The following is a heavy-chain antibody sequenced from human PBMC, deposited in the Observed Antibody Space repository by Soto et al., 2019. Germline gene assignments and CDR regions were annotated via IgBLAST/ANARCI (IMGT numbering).Heavy chain of an antibody. Sequence: QVQLVESGGGVVQPGRSLRLSCAASGFTFSYYALHWVRQAPGKGPEWVAYMSNDGGEKLYADSVKGRFTISRDNSKNTLYQEMNSLRAEDTAVYYCARAGGGYLDFWGQGTLVTVSS. J-gene: IGHJ4*02. CDR2: MSNDGGEK. D-gene: IGHD2-15*01. V-gene: IGHV3-30*04. CDR3: ARAGGGYLDF. CDR1: GFTFSYYA.